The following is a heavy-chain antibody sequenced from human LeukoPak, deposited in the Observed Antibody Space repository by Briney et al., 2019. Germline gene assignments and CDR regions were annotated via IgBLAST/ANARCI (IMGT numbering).Heavy chain of an antibody. J-gene: IGHJ5*02. CDR3: ARGAYCSCGSCYSGYWFDP. V-gene: IGHV4-4*07. Sequence: SETLSLTCTVSGGSISSYYWSWIRQPAGKGLEWIGRIYTSGSTNYNPSLKSRVTISVDTSKNQFSLKLSSVTAADPAVYYCARGAYCSCGSCYSGYWFDPWVQGTLVTVSS. CDR2: IYTSGST. CDR1: GGSISSYY. D-gene: IGHD2-15*01.